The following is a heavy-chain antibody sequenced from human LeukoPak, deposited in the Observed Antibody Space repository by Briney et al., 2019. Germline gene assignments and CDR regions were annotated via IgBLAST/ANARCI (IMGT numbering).Heavy chain of an antibody. J-gene: IGHJ5*01. V-gene: IGHV7-4-1*02. CDR2: INPNTGNP. D-gene: IGHD3-16*02. Sequence: ASVRVSCKASGYTFTSYDINWVRQAPGQGLEWMGWINPNTGNPTYAQGFTGRFVFSLDTSVSTTYLQISSLKPGDTAVYYCARAYQHLGGLSFPDSWGQGTLVTVSS. CDR1: GYTFTSYD. CDR3: ARAYQHLGGLSFPDS.